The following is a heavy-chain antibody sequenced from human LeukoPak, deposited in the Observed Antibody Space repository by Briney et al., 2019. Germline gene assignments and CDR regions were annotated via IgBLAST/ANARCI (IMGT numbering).Heavy chain of an antibody. J-gene: IGHJ4*02. V-gene: IGHV4-59*12. Sequence: SETLSLTCTVSGASISSWYWSWIRQPPGKGLEWIGYIYYSGSTNYNPSLKSRVTISVDTSKNQFSLKLSSVTAADTAVYYCARDRVGATDYWGQGTLVTVSS. CDR2: IYYSGST. CDR1: GASISSWY. D-gene: IGHD1-26*01. CDR3: ARDRVGATDY.